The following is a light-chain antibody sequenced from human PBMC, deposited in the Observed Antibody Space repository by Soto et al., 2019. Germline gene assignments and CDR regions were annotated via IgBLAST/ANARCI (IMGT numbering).Light chain of an antibody. CDR1: SSDVGGFNS. J-gene: IGLJ1*01. V-gene: IGLV2-14*03. Sequence: QSALTQPASVSGSPGQSITISCTGTSSDVGGFNSVSWYQLRPGTAPKLILYDVVDRPSGVSYRFSGSKSGNTASLTISGLQDADEADYFCSSYTSTMTNVFGSGTKVTVL. CDR2: DVV. CDR3: SSYTSTMTNV.